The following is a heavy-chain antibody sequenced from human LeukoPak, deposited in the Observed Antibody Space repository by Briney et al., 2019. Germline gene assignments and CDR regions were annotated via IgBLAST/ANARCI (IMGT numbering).Heavy chain of an antibody. CDR3: AKEGAYCGGDCRPAGFDY. V-gene: IGHV3-23*01. J-gene: IGHJ4*02. D-gene: IGHD2-21*02. Sequence: GGSLRLSCAASGFTFSSYAMSWVRQAPGKGLEWVSAISGSGDSTYYADSVKGRFTISRDNSKNTLFLQMNSLRVEDTAVYYCAKEGAYCGGDCRPAGFDYWGQGTLVTVSS. CDR2: ISGSGDST. CDR1: GFTFSSYA.